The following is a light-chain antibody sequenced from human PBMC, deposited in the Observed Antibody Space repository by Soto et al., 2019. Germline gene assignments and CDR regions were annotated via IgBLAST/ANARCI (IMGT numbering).Light chain of an antibody. CDR1: QNVLYSSNNKNY. CDR3: QQYYGSPFT. Sequence: DIVMTQSPDSLAVSLGERATINCKSSQNVLYSSNNKNYLAWYQQKPRQPRKLLIYWASTRESGVPDRFSGSGSGTAFTLTISSLQAEDVAVYYCQQYYGSPFTFGPGTKVEIK. J-gene: IGKJ3*01. CDR2: WAS. V-gene: IGKV4-1*01.